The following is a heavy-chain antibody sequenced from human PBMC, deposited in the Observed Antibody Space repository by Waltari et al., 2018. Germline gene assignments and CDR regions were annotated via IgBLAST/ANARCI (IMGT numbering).Heavy chain of an antibody. Sequence: QVQLQESGPGLVKPSGTLSLTCAVSGGSISSSNWWSWVRQPPGKGLEWIGECYCSWRTTSSPSLKSRVTISVDKSKHQFSLKLSSVTAADTAVYYCARRVGPVLDFDLWGRGTLVTVSS. J-gene: IGHJ2*01. CDR2: CYCSWRT. V-gene: IGHV4-4*02. CDR1: GGSISSSNW. CDR3: ARRVGPVLDFDL.